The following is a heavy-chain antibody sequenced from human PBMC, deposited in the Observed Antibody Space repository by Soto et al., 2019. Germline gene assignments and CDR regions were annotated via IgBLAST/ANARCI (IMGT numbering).Heavy chain of an antibody. CDR3: AREVVYAIIGGAFDI. Sequence: SETLSLTCTVSGGSISSYYWSWIRQPPGKGLEWIGYIYYSGSTNYNPSLKSRVTISVDTSKNQFSLKLSSVTAADTAVYYCAREVVYAIIGGAFDIWGQGTMVTVSS. CDR1: GGSISSYY. J-gene: IGHJ3*02. D-gene: IGHD2-8*02. V-gene: IGHV4-59*12. CDR2: IYYSGST.